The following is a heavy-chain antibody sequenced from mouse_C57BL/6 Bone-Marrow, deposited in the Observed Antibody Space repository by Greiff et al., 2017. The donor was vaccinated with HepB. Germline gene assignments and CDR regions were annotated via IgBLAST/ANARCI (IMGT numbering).Heavy chain of an antibody. D-gene: IGHD1-1*01. CDR1: GYTFTDYE. CDR3: TRRYYGSPFDY. J-gene: IGHJ2*01. V-gene: IGHV1-15*01. CDR2: IDPETGGT. Sequence: QVQLKESGAELVRPGASVTLSCKASGYTFTDYEMHWVKQTPVHGLEWIGAIDPETGGTAYNQKFKGKAILTADKSSSTAYMELRSLTSEDSAVYYCTRRYYGSPFDYWGQGTTLTVSS.